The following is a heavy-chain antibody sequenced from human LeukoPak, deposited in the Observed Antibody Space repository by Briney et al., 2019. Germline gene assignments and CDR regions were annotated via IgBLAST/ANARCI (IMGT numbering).Heavy chain of an antibody. V-gene: IGHV3-23*01. Sequence: GGSLRLSCAASGFTFSSYAMSWVRQAPGKGLEWVSAISGSGGSTYYADSVKGRFTISRDNSKNTLYLQMNSLRAEDTAVYYCAQVTTGDPRRKWSCDYWGQGTLVTVSS. J-gene: IGHJ4*02. CDR3: AQVTTGDPRRKWSCDY. D-gene: IGHD7-27*01. CDR2: ISGSGGST. CDR1: GFTFSSYA.